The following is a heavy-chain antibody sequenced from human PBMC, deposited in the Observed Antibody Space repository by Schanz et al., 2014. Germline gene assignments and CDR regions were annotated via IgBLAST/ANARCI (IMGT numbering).Heavy chain of an antibody. D-gene: IGHD6-13*01. CDR1: GFTFSSYW. CDR3: AKSQGSSFDS. CDR2: ISGSGGST. V-gene: IGHV3-23*04. J-gene: IGHJ4*02. Sequence: EVQLVESGGGLVQPGGSLRLSCAASGFTFSSYWMHWVRQVPGKGLVWVSAISGSGGSTYYADSVKGRFTISRDNSKNTLYLQMNSLRAEDTAVYYCAKSQGSSFDSWRQGTLVTVSS.